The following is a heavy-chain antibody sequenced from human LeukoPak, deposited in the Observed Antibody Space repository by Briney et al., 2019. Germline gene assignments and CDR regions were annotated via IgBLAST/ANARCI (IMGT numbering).Heavy chain of an antibody. V-gene: IGHV1-2*06. D-gene: IGHD1/OR15-1a*01. CDR3: ARGIWNSGLYGPYYFDY. CDR2: INPNSGGT. CDR1: GYTFTGYY. Sequence: ASVKVSCKASGYTFTGYYMHWVRQAPGQGLEWMGRINPNSGGTNYAQKFQGRVTITRDTSATTAYMELISLRSEDTAVYYCARGIWNSGLYGPYYFDYWGQGTLVTVSS. J-gene: IGHJ4*02.